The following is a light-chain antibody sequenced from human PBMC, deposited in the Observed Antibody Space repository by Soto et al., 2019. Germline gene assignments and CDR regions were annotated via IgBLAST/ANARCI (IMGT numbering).Light chain of an antibody. CDR3: QQDRSSRE. Sequence: EIVLTQPPRTLSLSPGERATLSWVASQSVSNNYLAWYQQKPGQAPRLLIYGASNRATGIPDRFSGSGSGTDFALTVSRVGTEEFSGYIWQQDRSSREFGGGTRLEIK. CDR1: QSVSNNY. V-gene: IGKV3-20*01. CDR2: GAS. J-gene: IGKJ4*02.